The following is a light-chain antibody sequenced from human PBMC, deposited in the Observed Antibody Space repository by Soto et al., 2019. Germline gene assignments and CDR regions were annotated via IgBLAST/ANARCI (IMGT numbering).Light chain of an antibody. V-gene: IGLV3-1*01. Sequence: SYELTQPPSVSVSPGQTASITCSGDKLGDKYACWYQQKPGQSPVLVIYQDSKRPSGIPERFSGSNSGNTVTLTISGTQAMDEADYYCQAWDSSTEVFGTGTKLTVL. CDR1: KLGDKY. CDR3: QAWDSSTEV. CDR2: QDS. J-gene: IGLJ1*01.